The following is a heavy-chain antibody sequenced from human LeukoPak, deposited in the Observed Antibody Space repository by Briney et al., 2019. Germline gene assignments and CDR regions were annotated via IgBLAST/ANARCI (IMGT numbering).Heavy chain of an antibody. Sequence: GESLKISCKGSGYTFTTNWIGWVRQMPGTGLEWMAIIHPADSDTRYSPPFQGQVSISVDKSISTAYLQWSSLKASDTAMYYCTMGWRGTYYDPASYWSQGTLIIVSS. J-gene: IGHJ4*02. V-gene: IGHV5-51*01. D-gene: IGHD1-26*01. CDR2: IHPADSDT. CDR3: TMGWRGTYYDPASY. CDR1: GYTFTTNW.